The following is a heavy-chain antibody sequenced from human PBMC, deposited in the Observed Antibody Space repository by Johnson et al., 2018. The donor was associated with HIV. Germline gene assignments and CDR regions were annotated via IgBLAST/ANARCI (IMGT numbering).Heavy chain of an antibody. V-gene: IGHV3-15*01. CDR3: TTKDYYYYDSSGYYLDAFDI. CDR2: IKSKTDGGTT. J-gene: IGHJ3*02. D-gene: IGHD3-22*01. Sequence: SWVRQAPGKGLEWVGRIKSKTDGGTTDYAAPVKGRFTIPRDDSKNTLYLQMNSLKTEDTAVYYCTTKDYYYYDSSGYYLDAFDIWGQGTMVTVSS.